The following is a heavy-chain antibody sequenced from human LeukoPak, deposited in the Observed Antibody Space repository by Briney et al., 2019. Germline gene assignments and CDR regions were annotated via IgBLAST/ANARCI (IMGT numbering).Heavy chain of an antibody. V-gene: IGHV4-34*01. D-gene: IGHD3-3*01. CDR2: INHSGST. Sequence: SETLSLTCAVYGGSFSGYYWGWIRQPPGKGLEWIGEINHSGSTNYNPSLKSRVTISVDTSKNQFSLKLSSVTAADTAVYYCARGFYDFWSGYYDYWGQGTLVTVSS. J-gene: IGHJ4*02. CDR3: ARGFYDFWSGYYDY. CDR1: GGSFSGYY.